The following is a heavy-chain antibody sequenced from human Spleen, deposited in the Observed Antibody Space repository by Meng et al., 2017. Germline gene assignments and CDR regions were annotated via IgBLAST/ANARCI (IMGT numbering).Heavy chain of an antibody. Sequence: GESLKISCTASGFTFTSYTMHWVRQAPGKGLELVSSISVTSSYIYYYADSVKGRFTISRDNAEDSLYLQMNSLRAEDTAVYYCAREGTSYFGIWGRGNQV. CDR2: ISVTSSYI. CDR1: GFTFTSYT. J-gene: IGHJ2*01. CDR3: AREGTSYFGI. D-gene: IGHD4/OR15-4a*01. V-gene: IGHV3-21*01.